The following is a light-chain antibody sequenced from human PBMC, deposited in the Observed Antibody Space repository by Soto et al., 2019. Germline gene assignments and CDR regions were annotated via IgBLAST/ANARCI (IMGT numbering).Light chain of an antibody. CDR2: RAS. CDR3: QQYESSPLT. Sequence: EIVLTQSPDTLSLSPGERATLSCRASQSVSSALLAWYQQKPGQAPRLLIYRASTRATGIPDRFTGSGSGTDFTLTISRQETEDFAVYYCQQYESSPLTFGGGNKVDIK. V-gene: IGKV3-20*01. J-gene: IGKJ4*01. CDR1: QSVSSAL.